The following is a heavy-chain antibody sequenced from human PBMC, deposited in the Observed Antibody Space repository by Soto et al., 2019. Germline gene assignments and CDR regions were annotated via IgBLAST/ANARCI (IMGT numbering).Heavy chain of an antibody. CDR3: ARDIAPREYYFDY. CDR1: GGSISSGDYY. D-gene: IGHD6-13*01. V-gene: IGHV4-30-4*01. Sequence: SETLSLTCTVSGGSISSGDYYWSWIRQPPGKGLEWIGYIYYSGSTYYNPSLKSRVTISVDTSKNQFSLKLSSVTAADTAVYYCARDIAPREYYFDYWGQGTLVTVSS. CDR2: IYYSGST. J-gene: IGHJ4*02.